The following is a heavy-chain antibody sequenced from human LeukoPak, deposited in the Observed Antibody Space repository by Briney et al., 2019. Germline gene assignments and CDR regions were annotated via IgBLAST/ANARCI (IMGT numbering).Heavy chain of an antibody. V-gene: IGHV3-48*01. CDR1: GFTFSSYS. Sequence: PGGSLRLSCAASGFTFSSYSMTWVRQAPGKGLEWVSYISSSSSTIYYADSVKGRFTISRDNAKNSLYLQMNSLRAEDTAVYYCARDRTYYYDSSGYYYGPRWFDPWGQGTLVTVSS. CDR3: ARDRTYYYDSSGYYYGPRWFDP. J-gene: IGHJ5*02. CDR2: ISSSSSTI. D-gene: IGHD3-22*01.